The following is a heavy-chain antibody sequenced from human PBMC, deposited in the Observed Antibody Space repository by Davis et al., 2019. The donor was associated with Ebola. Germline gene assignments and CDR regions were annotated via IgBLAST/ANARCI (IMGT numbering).Heavy chain of an antibody. Sequence: MPSETLSLTCTVSGGSVGSDYWSWIRQSPGKGLEWIAFISNGGRTIYNPSLRGRVTISIDTSKNQFSLSLSSVTAADTVVYYCARMPTVTADHWYFDLWGRGTLVAVSS. CDR1: GGSVGSDY. CDR3: ARMPTVTADHWYFDL. D-gene: IGHD4-17*01. V-gene: IGHV4-59*02. J-gene: IGHJ2*01. CDR2: ISNGGRT.